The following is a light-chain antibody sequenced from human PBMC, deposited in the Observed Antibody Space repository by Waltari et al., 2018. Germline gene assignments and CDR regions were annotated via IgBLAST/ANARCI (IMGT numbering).Light chain of an antibody. J-gene: IGKJ1*01. CDR3: QHYVTLPVT. CDR1: QSVSRH. Sequence: EIVLTQFPGTLSLSPGERATLSCRTSQSVSRHLAWYQQKPGQAPRLLIYAASSRATGIPDRFSGSGSGTDFSLTISRLEPEDLAVYYCQHYVTLPVTFGPGTKVEIK. CDR2: AAS. V-gene: IGKV3-20*01.